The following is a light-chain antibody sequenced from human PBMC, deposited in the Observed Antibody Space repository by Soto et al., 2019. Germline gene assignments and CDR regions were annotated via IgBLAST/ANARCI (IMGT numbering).Light chain of an antibody. V-gene: IGKV1-5*03. J-gene: IGKJ1*01. CDR3: QHYTSYSEA. Sequence: DIPMTQSPSTLSGSVGDRVTITCRASQTISSWLAWYQQKPGKAPKLPIYKASTLKSGVPSRFSGSGSGTEFTLTISSLQPDDFATYYCQHYTSYSEAFGQGTKVELK. CDR2: KAS. CDR1: QTISSW.